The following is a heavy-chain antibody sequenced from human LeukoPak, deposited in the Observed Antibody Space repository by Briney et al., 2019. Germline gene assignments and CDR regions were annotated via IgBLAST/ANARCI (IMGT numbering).Heavy chain of an antibody. D-gene: IGHD6-13*01. CDR1: GYTFAEYY. V-gene: IGHV1-2*02. CDR2: INPNSGGT. J-gene: IGHJ4*02. Sequence: ASVKVSCTASGYTFAEYYIYWVRQAPGQGLEWMGWINPNSGGTNYAQKFQGRVTMTRDTSISTAYMELSRLTSDDTAVYYCARGRGISSLPYWGQGTLVTVSS. CDR3: ARGRGISSLPY.